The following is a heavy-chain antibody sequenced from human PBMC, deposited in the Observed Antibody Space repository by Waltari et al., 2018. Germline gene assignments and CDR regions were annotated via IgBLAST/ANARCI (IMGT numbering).Heavy chain of an antibody. CDR2: ITSGGGDT. J-gene: IGHJ4*02. D-gene: IGHD6-19*01. V-gene: IGHV3-23*01. CDR3: AKEIYRIGRPCFDY. CDR1: GFLFSNYA. Sequence: QLLESGGGLGQAVGSLRLPRASSGFLFSNYARRWVRPAPGKGPEWVSGITSGGGDTYYTDSVRGRFTISRDNSKNTVYLQMNSLRHEDTAVYYCAKEIYRIGRPCFDYWGQGVRVTVSS.